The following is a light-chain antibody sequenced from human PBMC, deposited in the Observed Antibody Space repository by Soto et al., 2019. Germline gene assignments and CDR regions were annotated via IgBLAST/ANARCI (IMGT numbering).Light chain of an antibody. Sequence: EIVLTQSPGTLSLSPGERATLSCRASQSVSSGYLAWYQQKPGQAPTLLIYGASTRATGIPDRFSGSGSGTDFTLTISRLEPEEFAVYYCQQYSSSPSITFGQGTRLEIK. V-gene: IGKV3-20*01. CDR2: GAS. CDR1: QSVSSGY. J-gene: IGKJ5*01. CDR3: QQYSSSPSIT.